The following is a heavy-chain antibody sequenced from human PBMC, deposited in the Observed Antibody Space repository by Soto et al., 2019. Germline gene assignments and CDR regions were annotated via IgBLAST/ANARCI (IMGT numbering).Heavy chain of an antibody. J-gene: IGHJ5*02. CDR3: ARLVFHDSYPTAYNWFDP. CDR2: ISAYNGNT. D-gene: IGHD5-18*01. V-gene: IGHV1-18*01. Sequence: QVQLVQSGAEVKKPGASVKVSCKASGYTFTSYGISWVRQAPGQGLEWMGWISAYNGNTNYAQKLQGRVTMTTDTSTSTAYMELSSLRSDDTDVYYCARLVFHDSYPTAYNWFDPWGQGTLVTVSS. CDR1: GYTFTSYG.